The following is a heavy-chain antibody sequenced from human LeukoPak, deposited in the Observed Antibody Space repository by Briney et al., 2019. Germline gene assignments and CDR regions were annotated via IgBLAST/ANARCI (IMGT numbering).Heavy chain of an antibody. CDR3: ASVYCGGDCYPRDAFDI. CDR1: GFTVSSNY. D-gene: IGHD2-21*02. Sequence: GGSLRLSCAASGFTVSSNYMSWVRQAPGKGLEWVSVIYSGGSTYYADSVKGRFTISRDNSKNTLYLQMNSLRAEDTAVYYCASVYCGGDCYPRDAFDIWGQGTMVTVSS. V-gene: IGHV3-66*01. J-gene: IGHJ3*02. CDR2: IYSGGST.